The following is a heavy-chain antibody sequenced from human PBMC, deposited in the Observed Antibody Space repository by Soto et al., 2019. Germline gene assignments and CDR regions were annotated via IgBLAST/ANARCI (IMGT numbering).Heavy chain of an antibody. CDR2: ISWDGGST. Sequence: EVQLVESGGVVVQPGGSLRLSCAASGFTFDDYTMHWVRQAPGKGLEWVSLISWDGGSTYYADSVKGRFTISRDNSKNSLYLQMNSLRTEDTALYYCAKDISVGDSALFDYWGQGTLVTVSS. V-gene: IGHV3-43*01. J-gene: IGHJ4*02. CDR1: GFTFDDYT. D-gene: IGHD3-16*01. CDR3: AKDISVGDSALFDY.